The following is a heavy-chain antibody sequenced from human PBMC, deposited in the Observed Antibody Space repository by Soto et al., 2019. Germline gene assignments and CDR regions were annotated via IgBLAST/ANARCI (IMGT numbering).Heavy chain of an antibody. J-gene: IGHJ3*01. Sequence: PGGSLRLSCAASGFTLRNYGMNWVRQARGKGLEWVSYIGIGSSTKYYADSVKGRFTISRDNAKNSLYLQMNSLRAEDTAVYYCARDQLYYNDISGRPLNAFDVWGQGTMVTV. D-gene: IGHD3-22*01. CDR2: IGIGSSTK. CDR3: ARDQLYYNDISGRPLNAFDV. V-gene: IGHV3-48*01. CDR1: GFTLRNYG.